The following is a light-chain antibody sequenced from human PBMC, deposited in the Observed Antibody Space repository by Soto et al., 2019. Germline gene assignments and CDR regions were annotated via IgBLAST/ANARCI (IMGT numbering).Light chain of an antibody. CDR1: QSVSSN. CDR3: QQYNNWPRT. Sequence: EIVMTQSPATLSVSPGERATLSCRASQSVSSNLAWYQQKAGQAPRLLIYGTSTRATGIPARFSGSGSGTDFTLTISSLQFEDFAVYYCQQYNNWPRTFGQGTKVDI. V-gene: IGKV3-15*01. CDR2: GTS. J-gene: IGKJ1*01.